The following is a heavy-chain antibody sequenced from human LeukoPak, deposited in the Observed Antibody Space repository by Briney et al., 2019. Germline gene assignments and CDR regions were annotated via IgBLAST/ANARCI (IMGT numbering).Heavy chain of an antibody. Sequence: PGRSLRLSCAASGYSLSNNGMHWVRQAPGKGLEWVAVIWNDGSKRYYADSVKGRFTISSDTSKNTVYLRLNSLRDEDTAVYYCARLRAYTGSQAIDYWGQGTLVTVSS. CDR2: IWNDGSKR. D-gene: IGHD6-13*01. J-gene: IGHJ4*02. CDR3: ARLRAYTGSQAIDY. V-gene: IGHV3-33*01. CDR1: GYSLSNNG.